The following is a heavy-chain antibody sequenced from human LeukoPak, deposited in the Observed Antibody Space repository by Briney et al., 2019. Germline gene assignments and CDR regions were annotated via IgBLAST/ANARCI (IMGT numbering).Heavy chain of an antibody. J-gene: IGHJ4*02. CDR3: ARSEPGGWLPFDY. CDR2: INPNSGGT. Sequence: ASVKVSCKSSGYTFTGYYIQWVRQAPGQGLEWMGWINPNSGGTKYAQKFQDWVTMTRDTSISTAYMELTRLRSDDTAVYYCARSEPGGWLPFDYWGRGTLVTVSS. V-gene: IGHV1-2*04. CDR1: GYTFTGYY. D-gene: IGHD5-12*01.